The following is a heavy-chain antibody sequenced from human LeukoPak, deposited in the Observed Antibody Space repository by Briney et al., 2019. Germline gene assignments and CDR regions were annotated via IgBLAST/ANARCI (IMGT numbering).Heavy chain of an antibody. CDR2: IKQDGSEK. J-gene: IGHJ4*02. CDR3: ARDHLVDIVGSIDY. CDR1: GFTFSSYW. D-gene: IGHD1-26*01. V-gene: IGHV3-7*01. Sequence: GGSLTLSCAASGFTFSSYWMSWVRQPPGKGLEWVANIKQDGSEKYYVDSVKGRFTISRDNAKNSLYLQMNSLRAEDTAVYYCARDHLVDIVGSIDYWGQGTLVTVSS.